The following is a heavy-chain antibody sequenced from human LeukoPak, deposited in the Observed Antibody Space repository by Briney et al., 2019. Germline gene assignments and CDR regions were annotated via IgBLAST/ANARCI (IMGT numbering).Heavy chain of an antibody. J-gene: IGHJ1*01. CDR2: ISSSSSYI. CDR1: GFTFSSYS. V-gene: IGHV3-21*01. CDR3: AGGPEPSRYFQH. Sequence: PGGSLRLSCAASGFTFSSYSMNWVRQAPGKGLASVSSISSSSSYIYYADSVKGRFTISRDNAKNSLYLQMNSLRAEDTAVYYCAGGPEPSRYFQHWGQGTLVTVSS. D-gene: IGHD1-14*01.